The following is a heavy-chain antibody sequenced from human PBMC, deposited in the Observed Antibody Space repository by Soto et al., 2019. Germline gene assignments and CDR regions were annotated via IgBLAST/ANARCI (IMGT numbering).Heavy chain of an antibody. CDR1: GYTFTSYG. Sequence: QAQLVQSGGEVKKPGASVKVSCRASGYTFTSYGYAWVRQAPGQGLEWMGWISAYNGDTNYAQKFQDRVTLTTDTSTTTADMDLRNLGADDTAVYSCASSGVYCTSITVLIACFWGLGTLVTVSS. J-gene: IGHJ4*02. D-gene: IGHD2-8*01. V-gene: IGHV1-18*01. CDR2: ISAYNGDT. CDR3: ASSGVYCTSITVLIACF.